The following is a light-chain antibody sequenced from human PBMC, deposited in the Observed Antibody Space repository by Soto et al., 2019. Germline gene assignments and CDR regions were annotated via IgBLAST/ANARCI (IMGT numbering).Light chain of an antibody. Sequence: QSVLTQPPSVSGAPGQRVTISCTGSSSNIGAGYDVHWYQHLPGAAHKLLIFGNSNRPEGVTDRFSGSTSGTSASLAITGVQAEDEADYYCQSYDTSLNAVLFGGGTKLTVL. J-gene: IGLJ2*01. V-gene: IGLV1-40*01. CDR1: SSNIGAGYD. CDR3: QSYDTSLNAVL. CDR2: GNS.